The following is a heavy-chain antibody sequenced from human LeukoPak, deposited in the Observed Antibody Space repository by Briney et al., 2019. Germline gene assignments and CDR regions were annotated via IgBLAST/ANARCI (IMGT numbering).Heavy chain of an antibody. J-gene: IGHJ4*02. V-gene: IGHV5-51*01. CDR1: GYYFTSYW. CDR3: ARVNTSIGHAFDY. CDR2: IYPGDSDT. D-gene: IGHD3/OR15-3a*01. Sequence: GESLKISCQGSGYYFTSYWIGWVRQMPGQGLEWMGMIYPGDSDTRYSPSFQGQVTISADKSIRTAYLQWSSLKASDTAMFHCARVNTSIGHAFDYWGQGTLVTVSS.